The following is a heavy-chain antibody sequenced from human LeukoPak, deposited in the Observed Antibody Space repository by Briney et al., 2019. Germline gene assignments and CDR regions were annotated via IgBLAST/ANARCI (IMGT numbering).Heavy chain of an antibody. V-gene: IGHV1-69*04. CDR1: GGTFSSYA. J-gene: IGHJ6*02. CDR3: ARVPPQMNYGGQEQDYGMDV. Sequence: GASVKVSCKASGGTFSSYAISWVRQAPGQGLEWMGRIIPILGIANYAQKFQGRVTITADKSTSTAYMELSSLRSEDTAVYYCARVPPQMNYGGQEQDYGMDVWGQGTTVTVSS. D-gene: IGHD4-23*01. CDR2: IIPILGIA.